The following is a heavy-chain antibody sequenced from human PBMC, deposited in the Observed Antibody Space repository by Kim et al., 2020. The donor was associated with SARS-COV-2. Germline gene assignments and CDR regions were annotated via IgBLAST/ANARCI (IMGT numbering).Heavy chain of an antibody. J-gene: IGHJ5*02. Sequence: GGSLRLSCAASGFTFSSYWMSWVRQAPGKGLEWVANIKQDGSEKYYVDSVKGRFTISRDNAKNSLYLQMNSLRAEDTAVYYCAREDYGDLTFGNWFDPWGQGTLVTVSS. CDR2: IKQDGSEK. CDR1: GFTFSSYW. CDR3: AREDYGDLTFGNWFDP. D-gene: IGHD4-17*01. V-gene: IGHV3-7*01.